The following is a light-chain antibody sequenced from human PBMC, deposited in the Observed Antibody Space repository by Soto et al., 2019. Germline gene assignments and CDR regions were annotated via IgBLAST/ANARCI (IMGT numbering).Light chain of an antibody. CDR1: QGISSW. CDR3: PQANSFLSLP. V-gene: IGKV1-12*02. J-gene: IGKJ4*02. Sequence: DIQVTQSPSSVSASVGDRVTITSRASQGISSWVAWYQQKPGKAPKLLICAASRLQGGVPSRCSGSGSETDFTLSIGSLQAEDFATYYCPQANSFLSLPFSGGTKVGLK. CDR2: AAS.